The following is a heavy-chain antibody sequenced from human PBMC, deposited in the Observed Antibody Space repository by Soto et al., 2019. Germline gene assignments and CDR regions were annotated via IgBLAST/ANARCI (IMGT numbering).Heavy chain of an antibody. J-gene: IGHJ4*02. CDR2: IYYSGST. D-gene: IGHD6-13*01. V-gene: IGHV4-59*01. CDR3: ARGYSSSSFDY. Sequence: SETLSLTCTVSGGSISSYYWSWIRQPPGKGLEWIGYIYYSGSTNYNPSLKSRVTISVDTAKNQFSLKLSSVTAADTAVYYCARGYSSSSFDYWGQGTLVTVSS. CDR1: GGSISSYY.